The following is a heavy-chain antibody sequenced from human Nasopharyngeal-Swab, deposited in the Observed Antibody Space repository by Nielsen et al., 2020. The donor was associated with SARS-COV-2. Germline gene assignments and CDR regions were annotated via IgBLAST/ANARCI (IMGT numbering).Heavy chain of an antibody. V-gene: IGHV1-46*01. Sequence: ASVKVSCKASGYTFTSYYMHWVRQAPGQGLEWMRIINPSGGSTTYAQKFQGRVIMTRDTSTSTVYMELSSLRSEDTAVYYCARDSSTYYYDSSGYFDYWGQGTLVTVSS. J-gene: IGHJ4*02. D-gene: IGHD3-22*01. CDR2: INPSGGST. CDR3: ARDSSTYYYDSSGYFDY. CDR1: GYTFTSYY.